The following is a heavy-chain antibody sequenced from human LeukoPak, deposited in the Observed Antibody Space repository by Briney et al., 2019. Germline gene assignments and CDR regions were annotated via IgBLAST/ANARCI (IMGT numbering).Heavy chain of an antibody. Sequence: SVKVSCKASGGTFSSYAISWVRQAPGQGLEWMGEIIPIFGTANYAQKFQGRVTITTDESTSTAYMELSSLRSEDTAVYYCASLRTGTNNWFDPWGQGTLVTVSS. CDR2: IIPIFGTA. V-gene: IGHV1-69*05. J-gene: IGHJ5*02. CDR3: ASLRTGTNNWFDP. D-gene: IGHD1-1*01. CDR1: GGTFSSYA.